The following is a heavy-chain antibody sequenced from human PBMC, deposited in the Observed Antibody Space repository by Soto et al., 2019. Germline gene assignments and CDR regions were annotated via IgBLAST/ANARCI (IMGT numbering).Heavy chain of an antibody. Sequence: SETLSLTCAVYGGSFSGYYWSWIRQPPGKGLEWIGEINHSGSTNYNPSLKSRVTISVDKSKNQFSLKLSSVTAADTAVYYCARLLIAAAGTGNDYWGQGTLVTVSS. V-gene: IGHV4-34*01. CDR1: GGSFSGYY. J-gene: IGHJ4*02. CDR2: INHSGST. CDR3: ARLLIAAAGTGNDY. D-gene: IGHD6-13*01.